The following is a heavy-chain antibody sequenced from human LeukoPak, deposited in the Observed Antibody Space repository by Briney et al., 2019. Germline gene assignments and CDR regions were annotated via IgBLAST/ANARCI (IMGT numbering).Heavy chain of an antibody. V-gene: IGHV4-34*01. CDR3: ARRGYSFGSGVDAFDI. Sequence: SETLSLTCGVYGGSFSGYYWSWIRQPPGKGLEWMGEINDSGSTNYNPSLKSRVTISADTSKNQFSLKLSSLTAADTAVYYCARRGYSFGSGVDAFDIWGQGTMVTVSS. CDR2: INDSGST. CDR1: GGSFSGYY. D-gene: IGHD5-18*01. J-gene: IGHJ3*02.